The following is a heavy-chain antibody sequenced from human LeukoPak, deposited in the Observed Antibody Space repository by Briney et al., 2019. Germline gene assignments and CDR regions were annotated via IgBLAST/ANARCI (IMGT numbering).Heavy chain of an antibody. CDR1: GYSISSGYY. V-gene: IGHV4-38-2*01. Sequence: SETLSLTCAVSGYSISSGYYWGWIRQPPGKGLEWIGSIYHSGSTYYNPSLKSRVTISVDTSNNQFSLKLSSVTAADTAVYYCARGVLRYFDWLDYWGQGTLVTVSS. CDR2: IYHSGST. CDR3: ARGVLRYFDWLDY. J-gene: IGHJ4*02. D-gene: IGHD3-9*01.